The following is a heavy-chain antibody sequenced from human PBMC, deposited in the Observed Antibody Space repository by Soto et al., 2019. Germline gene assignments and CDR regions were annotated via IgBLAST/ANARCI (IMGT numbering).Heavy chain of an antibody. CDR1: GGTFSSYA. J-gene: IGHJ5*02. CDR2: IIPIFGTA. Sequence: GAAVKGSCKASGGTFSSYAISRVRQAPGQGLEWMGGIIPIFGTANYAQKFQGRVTITADKSTSTAHMELSSPRSEDTAVYYCARDLGDYYDSNWFDPWGQGTLVTVSS. V-gene: IGHV1-69*06. D-gene: IGHD3-22*01. CDR3: ARDLGDYYDSNWFDP.